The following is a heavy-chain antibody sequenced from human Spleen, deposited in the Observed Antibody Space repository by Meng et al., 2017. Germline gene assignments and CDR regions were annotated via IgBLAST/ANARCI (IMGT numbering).Heavy chain of an antibody. CDR2: IYPSDSDT. CDR1: GYSFTSYW. V-gene: IGHV5-51*01. CDR3: ARNDPPGTTTGYYGMDV. J-gene: IGHJ6*02. D-gene: IGHD1-7*01. Sequence: GGSLRLSCKGSGYSFTSYWIGRVRQMPGKGLEWMGIIYPSDSDTRYSPSFQGQVTIPADKSISTAYLQWSSLKASDTAMYYCARNDPPGTTTGYYGMDVWGQGTTVTVSS.